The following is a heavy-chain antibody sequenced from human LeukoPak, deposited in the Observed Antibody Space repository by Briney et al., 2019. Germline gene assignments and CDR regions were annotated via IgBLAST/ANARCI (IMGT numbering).Heavy chain of an antibody. CDR2: IYPGDSDT. V-gene: IGHV5-51*01. D-gene: IGHD3-3*01. CDR1: GYSFTSYW. J-gene: IGHJ3*02. CDR3: ARALYDFWSGYYRGYAFDI. Sequence: GESLKISCKGSGYSFTSYWIGWVRQMPGKGLEWMGIIYPGDSDTRYSPSFQGQVTISADKSISTAYLQWGSLKASDTAMYYCARALYDFWSGYYRGYAFDIWGQGTMVTVSS.